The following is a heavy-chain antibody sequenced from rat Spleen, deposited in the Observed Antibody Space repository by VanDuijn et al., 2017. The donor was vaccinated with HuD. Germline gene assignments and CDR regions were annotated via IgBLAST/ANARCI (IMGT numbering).Heavy chain of an antibody. V-gene: IGHV5-31*01. D-gene: IGHD4-1*01. Sequence: EVQLVESGGGLVQPGRSLKLSCAASGFTFSNSYMAWVRQAPTKGLEWVASITNTGGSTYYPDSVTGRFTISRDNAKSTLYLQMNSLRSEDTATYYCTRETGFWGPGTMVTVSS. CDR1: GFTFSNSY. CDR2: ITNTGGST. J-gene: IGHJ1*01. CDR3: TRETGF.